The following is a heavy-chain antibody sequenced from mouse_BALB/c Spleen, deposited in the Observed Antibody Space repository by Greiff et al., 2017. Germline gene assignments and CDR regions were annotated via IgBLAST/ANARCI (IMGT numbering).Heavy chain of an antibody. CDR1: GYTFTSYT. D-gene: IGHD3-3*01. Sequence: VKLQQSAAELARPGASVKMSCKASGYTFTSYTMHWVKQRPGQGLEWIGYINPSSGYTEYNQKFKDKTTLTADKSSSTAYMQLSSLTSEDSAVYYCAREGTGFAYWGQGTLVTVSA. CDR2: INPSSGYT. J-gene: IGHJ3*01. CDR3: AREGTGFAY. V-gene: IGHV1-4*02.